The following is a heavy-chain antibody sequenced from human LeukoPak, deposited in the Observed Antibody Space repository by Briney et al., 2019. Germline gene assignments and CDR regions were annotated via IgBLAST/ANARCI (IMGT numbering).Heavy chain of an antibody. Sequence: PGGSLRLSCAASGFDFGAYEMNWVRQAPGKGLEWVAYLAGSDTTKYYADSVRGRFTNSRDNAKKSLYLQMNSLRAEDTALYYCTTLGYHLDSWGQGTLVTVSS. CDR2: LAGSDTTK. D-gene: IGHD3-22*01. CDR3: TTLGYHLDS. CDR1: GFDFGAYE. V-gene: IGHV3-48*03. J-gene: IGHJ4*02.